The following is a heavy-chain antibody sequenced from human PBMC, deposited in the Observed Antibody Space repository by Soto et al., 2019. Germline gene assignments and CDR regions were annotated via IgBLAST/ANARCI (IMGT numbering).Heavy chain of an antibody. J-gene: IGHJ4*02. D-gene: IGHD2-21*02. Sequence: VQLLESGGGLVQPGGSLTLSCAASGFPFNIYAMSWVRQAPGKGLGWVATISYTDGTYYADSVGGRFTVSRDNSKNTLYLRMDNARDGDTAIYYCAKVANYRSDPNYFDSWGQGTLVTVSS. CDR1: GFPFNIYA. V-gene: IGHV3-23*01. CDR3: AKVANYRSDPNYFDS. CDR2: ISYTDGT.